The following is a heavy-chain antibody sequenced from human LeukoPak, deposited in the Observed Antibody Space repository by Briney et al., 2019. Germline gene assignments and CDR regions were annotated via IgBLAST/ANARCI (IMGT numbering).Heavy chain of an antibody. CDR3: ARGRGSSDWYYCDN. D-gene: IGHD6-19*01. CDR2: INAYNGYT. J-gene: IGHJ4*02. CDR1: GYTFTNYG. Sequence: ASVKVSCKASGYTFTNYGITWVRQAPGQGLEWMGWINAYNGYTNYAQKMQDRVTVTTDTSTSTAYMELRSLRSDDTAVYYCARGRGSSDWYYCDNWGQGTVVTVSS. V-gene: IGHV1-18*01.